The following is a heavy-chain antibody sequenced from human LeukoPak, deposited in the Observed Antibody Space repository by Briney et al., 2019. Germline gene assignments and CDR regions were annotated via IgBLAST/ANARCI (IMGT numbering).Heavy chain of an antibody. CDR2: MNPNRGNT. CDR1: GYTFTNYD. CDR3: ARGPLWFGESSYYFDN. D-gene: IGHD3-10*01. Sequence: GASVKVSCKASGYTFTNYDINWVRQATGQGLEWMGWMNPNRGNTGYAQKFQGRVTMARNTSINTAYMELSSLRSEDTAVYYCARGPLWFGESSYYFDNWGQGTLVTVSS. V-gene: IGHV1-8*01. J-gene: IGHJ4*02.